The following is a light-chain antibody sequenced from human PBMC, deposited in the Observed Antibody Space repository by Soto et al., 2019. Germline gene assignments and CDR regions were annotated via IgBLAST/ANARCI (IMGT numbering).Light chain of an antibody. J-gene: IGLJ1*01. CDR1: YSEVGLYDY. V-gene: IGLV2-11*01. CDR2: DVT. Sequence: QSALTQPRSVSGSPGQSVTISCTGTYSEVGLYDYLSWYQQHPGKAPKLIISDVTKRPSGVPDRFSGSKSGNTASLTISGFQAEDEADYYCCSYAGTYTDVFGSATKLTVL. CDR3: CSYAGTYTDV.